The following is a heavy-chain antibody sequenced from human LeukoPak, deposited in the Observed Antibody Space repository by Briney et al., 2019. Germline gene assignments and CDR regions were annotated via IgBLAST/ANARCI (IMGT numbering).Heavy chain of an antibody. CDR2: ITDSGGST. J-gene: IGHJ4*02. Sequence: GGSLRLSCAASGFTFSSFAMSWVRQAPGKGLEWISTITDSGGSTYYADSVKGRFTISRDNSKNTLFLQMNSLRAEDTALYYCASHAVIWGQGAQVTVSS. CDR1: GFTFSSFA. V-gene: IGHV3-23*01. D-gene: IGHD2/OR15-2a*01. CDR3: ASHAVI.